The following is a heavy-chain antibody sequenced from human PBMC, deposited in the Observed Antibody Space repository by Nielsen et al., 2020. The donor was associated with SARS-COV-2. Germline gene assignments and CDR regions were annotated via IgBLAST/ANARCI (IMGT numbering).Heavy chain of an antibody. CDR3: ASAHGFSRTHDY. D-gene: IGHD3-10*01. J-gene: IGHJ4*02. CDR2: IYSSGST. V-gene: IGHV4-39*01. Sequence: SETLSLTCTVSGGSISSNTYYWGWIRQPPGKGLEWIGSIYSSGSTFYNPSLTSRVTMSVDTSKNQFSLKLNSVTAADTAVYYCASAHGFSRTHDYWGQGTLVTVSS. CDR1: GGSISSNTYY.